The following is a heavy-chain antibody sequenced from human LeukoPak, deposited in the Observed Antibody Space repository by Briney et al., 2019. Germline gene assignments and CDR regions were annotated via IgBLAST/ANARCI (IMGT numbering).Heavy chain of an antibody. D-gene: IGHD1-7*01. Sequence: SETLSLTCAVSGGSISSGGYSWSWIRQPPGKGLEWIGYIYHSGSTYYNPSLKSRVTISVDRSKNQFPLKLSSVTAADTAVYYCASTPYNWNYTPHFDYWGQGTLVTVSS. CDR2: IYHSGST. V-gene: IGHV4-30-2*01. CDR1: GGSISSGGYS. J-gene: IGHJ4*02. CDR3: ASTPYNWNYTPHFDY.